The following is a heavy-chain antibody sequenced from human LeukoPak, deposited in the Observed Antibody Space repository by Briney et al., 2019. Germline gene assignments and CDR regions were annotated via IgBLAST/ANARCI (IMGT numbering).Heavy chain of an antibody. CDR1: GFTFSNYG. CDR3: TKDQGSSWYGWFDP. J-gene: IGHJ5*02. D-gene: IGHD6-13*01. Sequence: LGGSLRLSCAASGFTFSNYGMHWVRQAPGKGLEWVSFIRFDGSSKYYTDSVKGRFTISRDNSKNTLYLQMNSLRAEDTAVYYCTKDQGSSWYGWFDPWGQGTLVTVSS. V-gene: IGHV3-30*02. CDR2: IRFDGSSK.